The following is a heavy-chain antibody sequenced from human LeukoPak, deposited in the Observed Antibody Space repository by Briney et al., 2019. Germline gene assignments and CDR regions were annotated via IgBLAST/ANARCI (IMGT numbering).Heavy chain of an antibody. CDR2: ISAYNGKT. CDR1: GYTFTSYG. D-gene: IGHD1-26*01. Sequence: ASVKVSCKASGYTFTSYGISWVRQAPGQGLEWMGWISAYNGKTIHAQKLQDRVTMTTDTPTSTGYMELRSLISDDTAVYYCARPIGEHAFDIWGQGTMVTVSS. CDR3: ARPIGEHAFDI. V-gene: IGHV1-18*01. J-gene: IGHJ3*02.